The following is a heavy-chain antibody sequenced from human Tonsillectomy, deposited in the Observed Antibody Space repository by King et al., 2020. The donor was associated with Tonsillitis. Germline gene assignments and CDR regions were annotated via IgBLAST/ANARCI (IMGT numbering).Heavy chain of an antibody. CDR3: ARDALRYFAWLGKKSNSFDP. CDR1: GGSISSSSYY. J-gene: IGHJ5*02. D-gene: IGHD3-9*01. CDR2: IYYSGST. Sequence: LQLQESGPGLVKPSETLSLTCTVSGGSISSSSYYWGWIRQPPGKGLEWIGTIYYSGSTYYNPSLKSRVTISVDTSKNQFSLKLTSVTAADTAVYYCARDALRYFAWLGKKSNSFDPWGQGTLVTVSS. V-gene: IGHV4-39*01.